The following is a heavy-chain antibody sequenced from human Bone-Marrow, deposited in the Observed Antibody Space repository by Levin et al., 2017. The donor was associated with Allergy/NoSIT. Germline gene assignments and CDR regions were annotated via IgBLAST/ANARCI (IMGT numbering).Heavy chain of an antibody. V-gene: IGHV1-46*01. D-gene: IGHD3-10*01. J-gene: IGHJ5*02. CDR1: GYSFTRKY. CDR2: ISPSGSGT. CDR3: ATEVPSSCWFDA. Sequence: ASVKVSCKSSGYSFTRKYIHWVRQAPGQGLEWMGAISPSGSGTDYAQKFQGRFTMTRDTSTSTVYMELSGLRSEDTAVYYCATEVPSSCWFDAWGPGTLVTVSS.